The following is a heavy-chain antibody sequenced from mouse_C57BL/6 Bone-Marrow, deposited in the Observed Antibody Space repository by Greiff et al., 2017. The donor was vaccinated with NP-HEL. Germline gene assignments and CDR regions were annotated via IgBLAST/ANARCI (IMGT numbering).Heavy chain of an antibody. CDR1: GYSFTGFY. CDR3: ARRHYYGSEDWYFDV. V-gene: IGHV1-42*01. Sequence: VQLQQSGPELVKPGASVKISCEASGYSFTGFYMNWVKQSPEKSLEWIGEINPSTGGTTYNQKFKAKATLTVDKSSSTAYMQLKSLTSEDSAVYYCARRHYYGSEDWYFDVWGTGTTVTVSS. J-gene: IGHJ1*03. D-gene: IGHD1-1*01. CDR2: INPSTGGT.